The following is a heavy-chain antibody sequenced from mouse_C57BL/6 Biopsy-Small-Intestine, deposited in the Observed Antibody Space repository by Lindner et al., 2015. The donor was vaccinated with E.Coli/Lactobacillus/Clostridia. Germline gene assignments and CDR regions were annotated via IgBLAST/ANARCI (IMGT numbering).Heavy chain of an antibody. CDR2: SNPTSGYT. CDR3: ARSNWDEAMDY. Sequence: VQLQESGAELARPGASVKVSCKASGYTFTSYTMHWVKQRPGQGLEWIGYSNPTSGYTKYNQKFKDKATLTADKSSSTAYMQLSSLTSEDSAVYYCARSNWDEAMDYWGQGTSVTVSS. CDR1: GYTFTSYT. J-gene: IGHJ4*01. D-gene: IGHD4-1*02. V-gene: IGHV1-4*01.